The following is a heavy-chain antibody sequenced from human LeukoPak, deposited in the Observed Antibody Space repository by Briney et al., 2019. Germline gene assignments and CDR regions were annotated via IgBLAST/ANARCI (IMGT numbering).Heavy chain of an antibody. CDR2: INPNSGGT. Sequence: GASVKVSCKASGYTFTSYYMHWVRQAPGQGLEWMGWINPNSGGTNYAQKFQGRVTMTRDTSISTAYTELSRLRSDDTAVYYCARVTRYELELSPGNDYWGQGTLVTVSS. CDR1: GYTFTSYY. J-gene: IGHJ4*02. V-gene: IGHV1-2*02. D-gene: IGHD1-7*01. CDR3: ARVTRYELELSPGNDY.